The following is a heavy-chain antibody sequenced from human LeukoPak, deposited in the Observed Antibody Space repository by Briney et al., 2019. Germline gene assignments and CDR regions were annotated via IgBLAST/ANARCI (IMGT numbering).Heavy chain of an antibody. D-gene: IGHD3-10*01. J-gene: IGHJ4*02. CDR3: ARALLWFGEGGYFDY. V-gene: IGHV1-3*01. CDR1: GYTFTNSY. CDR2: INAGNGNT. Sequence: GASVKVSCKASGYTFTNSYMHWVRQAPGQGLEWMGWINAGNGNTKYSQKFQGRVTITRDTSASTAYMELSSLRSEDTAVYYCARALLWFGEGGYFDYWGQGTLVTVSS.